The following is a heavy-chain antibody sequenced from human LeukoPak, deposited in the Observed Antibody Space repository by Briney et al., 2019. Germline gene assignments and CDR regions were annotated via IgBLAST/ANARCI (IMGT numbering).Heavy chain of an antibody. CDR1: GFSFNYAW. D-gene: IGHD3-3*01. CDR2: ISSSSSTI. CDR3: ARVSVYYYYYMDV. J-gene: IGHJ6*03. V-gene: IGHV3-48*04. Sequence: GGSLRLSCAASGFSFNYAWMSWVRQAPGKGLEWVSYISSSSSTIYYADSVKGRFTISRDNAKNSLYLQMNSLRAEDTAVYYCARVSVYYYYYMDVWGKGTTVTVSS.